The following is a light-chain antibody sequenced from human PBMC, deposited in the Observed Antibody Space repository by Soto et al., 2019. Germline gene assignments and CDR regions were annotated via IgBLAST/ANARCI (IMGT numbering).Light chain of an antibody. CDR3: QQRSNWPPIT. CDR1: QSVDSY. CDR2: DAS. Sequence: EIVLTQSPATLSLSPGERATLSCRASQSVDSYLAWYQQKPGQAPRLLIYDASDRATGIPARFSGSGSGTDFTLTISSREPEDFAGYYCQQRSNWPPITFGQGTRLESK. J-gene: IGKJ5*01. V-gene: IGKV3-11*01.